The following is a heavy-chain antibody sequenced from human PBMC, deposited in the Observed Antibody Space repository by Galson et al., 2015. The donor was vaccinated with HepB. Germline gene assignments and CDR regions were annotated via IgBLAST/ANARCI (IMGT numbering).Heavy chain of an antibody. CDR3: ARNYAYFDY. V-gene: IGHV3-23*01. J-gene: IGHJ4*02. D-gene: IGHD3-16*01. Sequence: SLRLSCAASGFTFSSYAMSWVRQAPGKGLEWVSSISGSDDRTYNADSVKGRFTISRDNSKNTLYLQMNSLRAEDAALYYCARNYAYFDYWGQGTLVTVSS. CDR2: ISGSDDRT. CDR1: GFTFSSYA.